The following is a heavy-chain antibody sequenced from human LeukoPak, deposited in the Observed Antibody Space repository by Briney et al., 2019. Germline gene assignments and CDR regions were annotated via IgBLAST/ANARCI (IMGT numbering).Heavy chain of an antibody. D-gene: IGHD3-3*01. Sequence: SVKVSCKASGGTFSSYAISWVRQAPGQGLEWMGRIIPIPGIANYAQKFQGRVTITADKSTSTAYMELSSLRSEDTAVYYCARSLGITIFDYWGQGTLVTVSS. V-gene: IGHV1-69*04. CDR2: IIPIPGIA. CDR3: ARSLGITIFDY. J-gene: IGHJ4*02. CDR1: GGTFSSYA.